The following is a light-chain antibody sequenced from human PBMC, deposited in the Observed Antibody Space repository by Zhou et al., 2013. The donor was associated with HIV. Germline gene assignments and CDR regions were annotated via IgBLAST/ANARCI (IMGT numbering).Light chain of an antibody. J-gene: IGLJ2*01. Sequence: QSALTQPASVSGSPGQSITISCTGTSSDVGGYNYVSWYQQPPGEAPKLVIYDVTKRPSGISNRFSGSKSGNTASLTISGLQAEGEATYYCSSYTSITTVIFGGGTKLTVL. CDR2: DVT. V-gene: IGLV2-14*01. CDR1: SSDVGGYNY. CDR3: SSYTSITTVI.